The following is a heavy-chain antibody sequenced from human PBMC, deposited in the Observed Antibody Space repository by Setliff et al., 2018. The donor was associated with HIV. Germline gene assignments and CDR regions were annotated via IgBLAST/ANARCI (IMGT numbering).Heavy chain of an antibody. J-gene: IGHJ3*02. CDR1: GGTFDSHA. D-gene: IGHD3-10*01. CDR3: ARPAPLLGTSPANNAFDI. V-gene: IGHV1-69*10. CDR2: IIHILGIR. Sequence: SVKVSYKASGGTFDSHAISWVRQAPGQGFEWMGGIIHILGIRNYAQKFQGRVIITTDESTGTAYMELSSLKDDDTAIYYCARPAPLLGTSPANNAFDIWGQGTTVTVSS.